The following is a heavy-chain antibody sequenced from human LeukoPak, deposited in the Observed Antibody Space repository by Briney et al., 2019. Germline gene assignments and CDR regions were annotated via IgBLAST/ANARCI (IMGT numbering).Heavy chain of an antibody. CDR2: IKQDGSEK. Sequence: GGSLRLSCAGSGFEFDTYYMSWVRQAPGKGLEWVANIKQDGSEKYYVDSVKGRFTISTDNAKNSLYLQMNSLRAEDTAVYYCARPPPLDCWGQGTLVTVSS. J-gene: IGHJ4*02. V-gene: IGHV3-7*01. CDR3: ARPPPLDC. CDR1: GFEFDTYY.